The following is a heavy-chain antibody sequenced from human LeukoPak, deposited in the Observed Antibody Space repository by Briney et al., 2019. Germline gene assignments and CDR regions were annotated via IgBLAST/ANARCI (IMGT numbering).Heavy chain of an antibody. CDR2: IIPIVGAV. CDR1: GPTFTTYA. J-gene: IGHJ6*03. V-gene: IGHV1-69*13. D-gene: IGHD3-9*01. CDR3: ARDGRYFDWLASTYYYYYYMDV. Sequence: SVKVCCKASGPTFTTYAVSWVRQAPGQGLEWMGGIIPIVGAVDYAQKFQGRVTITGDESTSTAYMELSSLRSEDTAVYYCARDGRYFDWLASTYYYYYYMDVWGKGTTVTVSS.